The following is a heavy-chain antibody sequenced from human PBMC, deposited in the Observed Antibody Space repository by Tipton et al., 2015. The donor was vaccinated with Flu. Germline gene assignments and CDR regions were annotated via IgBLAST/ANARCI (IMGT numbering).Heavy chain of an antibody. Sequence: SLRISCAASGFTVNSNYMSWVRQAPGKGLEWASVIYSDGRVYYVDSVRGRFTISRDKSTSTVYLQMNGLRAEDTAVYYCAKSADYYASGTPFDSCGQGTRVTVSS. D-gene: IGHD3-10*01. CDR3: AKSADYYASGTPFDS. V-gene: IGHV3-53*01. CDR2: IYSDGRV. CDR1: GFTVNSNY. J-gene: IGHJ4*02.